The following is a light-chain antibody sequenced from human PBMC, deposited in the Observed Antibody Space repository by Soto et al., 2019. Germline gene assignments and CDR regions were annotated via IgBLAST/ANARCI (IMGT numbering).Light chain of an antibody. Sequence: ERVLTQSPATLSVSPGERATLSCRASQSVSSNLAWYQQKPGQAPRLLIYGTSTRATGIPGRFSGSGSGTEFTLTISSLHSEDFAVYYCQQYDDWPITFGGGTKVEI. CDR2: GTS. J-gene: IGKJ4*01. CDR1: QSVSSN. CDR3: QQYDDWPIT. V-gene: IGKV3-15*01.